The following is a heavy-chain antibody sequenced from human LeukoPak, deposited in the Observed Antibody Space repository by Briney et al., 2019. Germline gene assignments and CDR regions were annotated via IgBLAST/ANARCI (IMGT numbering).Heavy chain of an antibody. V-gene: IGHV1-69*13. CDR2: IIPIFGTA. CDR3: ARGLRYFDWLLDY. CDR1: GGTLRSYF. Sequence: SVKVSCQGSGGTLRSYFIRWVGPAPGKGLAWVGGIIPIFGTANYAQKFQGRVTITADESTSTAYMELSSLRSEDTAVYYCARGLRYFDWLLDYWGQGTLVTVSS. J-gene: IGHJ4*02. D-gene: IGHD3-9*01.